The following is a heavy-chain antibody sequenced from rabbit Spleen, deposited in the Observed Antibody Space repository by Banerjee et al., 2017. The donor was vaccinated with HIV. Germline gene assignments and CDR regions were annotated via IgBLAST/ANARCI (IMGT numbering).Heavy chain of an antibody. D-gene: IGHD4-1*01. CDR2: IDAGSSGFT. V-gene: IGHV1S40*01. Sequence: QSLEEYGGDLVKPGASLTLTCTASGFSLTSSDYMCWVRQAPGKGLEWIAGIDAGSSGFTDHASWAKGRFTISNTSSTTVTLQMTSLTAADTATYFCARDTSSAWGAPFDLNYYFNLWGQGTLVTVS. CDR1: GFSLTSSDY. CDR3: ARDTSSAWGAPFDLNYYFNL. J-gene: IGHJ4*01.